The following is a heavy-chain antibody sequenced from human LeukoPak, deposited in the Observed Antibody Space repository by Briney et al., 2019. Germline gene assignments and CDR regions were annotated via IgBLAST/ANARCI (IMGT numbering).Heavy chain of an antibody. D-gene: IGHD3-16*01. V-gene: IGHV3-33*01. CDR1: GFTFSSYG. CDR3: ARDDALGDNALDI. J-gene: IGHJ3*02. CDR2: ILNDGSQE. Sequence: GRSLRLSCAASGFTFSSYGMHWVRQAPGKGLEWVTVILNDGSQEKYADSVKGRFTISRDNSKNTLFLQMNSLRAEDTAVYYCARDDALGDNALDIWGQGTMVTVSS.